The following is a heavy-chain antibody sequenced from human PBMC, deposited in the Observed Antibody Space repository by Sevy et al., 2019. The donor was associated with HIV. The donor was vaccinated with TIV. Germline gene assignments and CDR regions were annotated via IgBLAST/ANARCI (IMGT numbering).Heavy chain of an antibody. CDR3: ARAPPVRSGDDSLNWFDP. J-gene: IGHJ5*02. CDR1: GGSMSAYY. V-gene: IGHV4-59*01. Sequence: SETLSLTCTVFGGSMSAYYWSWIRQPPGKGLEYIGYIYYTGSTNYNPSLKSRVTISVDTSKNQFSLRLTSVTAADRAMYYCARAPPVRSGDDSLNWFDPWGQGSLVTVSS. D-gene: IGHD5-12*01. CDR2: IYYTGST.